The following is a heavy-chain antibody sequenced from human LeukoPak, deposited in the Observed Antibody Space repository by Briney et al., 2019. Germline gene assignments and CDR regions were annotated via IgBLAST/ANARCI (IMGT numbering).Heavy chain of an antibody. V-gene: IGHV3-74*03. J-gene: IGHJ4*02. Sequence: GGSLRLSCAASGFTFSSYWMHCVRQAPRKRLLWVSRINRDGNSTKYEDSRKGRFTISRDDAKNTRHLQMNSLRAEETAVYYCASPPYSEYYFFYYWRQGTLVTVSS. CDR2: INRDGNST. CDR1: GFTFSSYW. CDR3: ASPPYSEYYFFYY. D-gene: IGHD1-26*01.